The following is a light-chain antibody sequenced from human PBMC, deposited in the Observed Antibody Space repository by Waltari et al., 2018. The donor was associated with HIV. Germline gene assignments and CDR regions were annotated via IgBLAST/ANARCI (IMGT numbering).Light chain of an antibody. J-gene: IGLJ3*02. CDR2: STN. Sequence: QTVVTQEPSLTVSPGGTVTPTCASSTGAGTSEFYSNWFQQKPGQAPRALIYSTNNKHSWTPGRFSGSLLGGKAALTLSAVQPEDEAEYYCLLYYDDTWVFGGGTKLTVL. CDR3: LLYYDDTWV. V-gene: IGLV7-43*01. CDR1: TGAGTSEFY.